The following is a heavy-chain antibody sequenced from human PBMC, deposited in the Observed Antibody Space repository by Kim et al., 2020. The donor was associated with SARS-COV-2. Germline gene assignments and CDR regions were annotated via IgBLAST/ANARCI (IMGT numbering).Heavy chain of an antibody. J-gene: IGHJ2*01. Sequence: SETLSLTCSVSGDSLTNTRFYWAWIRLSPGRGLEWLGGVHHIGTTFDNPSLRSRVTISVDKSKNQFSLEMTSVTAADTAVYFCARADYYASGSFSYWYF. CDR1: GDSLTNTRFY. V-gene: IGHV4-39*01. CDR3: ARADYYASGSFSYWYF. D-gene: IGHD3-10*01. CDR2: VHHIGTT.